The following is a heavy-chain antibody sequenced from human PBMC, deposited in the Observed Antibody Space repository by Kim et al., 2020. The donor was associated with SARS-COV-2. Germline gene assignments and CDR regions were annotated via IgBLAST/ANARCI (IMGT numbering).Heavy chain of an antibody. J-gene: IGHJ3*02. V-gene: IGHV1-3*01. D-gene: IGHD3-22*01. CDR2: INAGNGNT. Sequence: ASVKVSCKASGYTFTSYAMHWVRQAPGQRLEWMGWINAGNGNTKYSQKFQGRVTITRDTSASTAYMELSSLRSEDTAVYYCASPNPYYYDSSGYYAAFDIWGQGTMVTVSS. CDR1: GYTFTSYA. CDR3: ASPNPYYYDSSGYYAAFDI.